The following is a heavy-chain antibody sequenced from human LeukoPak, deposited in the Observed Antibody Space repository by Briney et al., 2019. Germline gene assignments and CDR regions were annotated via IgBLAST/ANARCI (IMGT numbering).Heavy chain of an antibody. CDR1: GFTFSSYG. CDR3: AKDWMTTVTTQNWFDP. D-gene: IGHD4-17*01. V-gene: IGHV3-30*18. CDR2: ISYDGSNK. Sequence: HPGGSLRLSCAASGFTFSSYGMHWVRQAPGKGLEWVAVISYDGSNKYYADSVKGRFTISRDNSKNTPYLQMNSLRAEDTAVYYCAKDWMTTVTTQNWFDPWGQGTLVTVSS. J-gene: IGHJ5*02.